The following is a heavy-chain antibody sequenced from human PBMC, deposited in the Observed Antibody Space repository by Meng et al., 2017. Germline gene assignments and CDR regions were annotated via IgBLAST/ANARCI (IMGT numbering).Heavy chain of an antibody. Sequence: GSLRLSCAVYGGSFSGYYWSWIRQPPGKGLEWIGEINHSGSTNYNPSLKSRVTISVDTSKNQFSLKLSSVTAADTAVYYCARVGGYMYSGYDYGFKGVDYWGQGTLVTVSS. CDR2: INHSGST. V-gene: IGHV4-34*01. CDR1: GGSFSGYY. CDR3: ARVGGYMYSGYDYGFKGVDY. D-gene: IGHD5-12*01. J-gene: IGHJ4*02.